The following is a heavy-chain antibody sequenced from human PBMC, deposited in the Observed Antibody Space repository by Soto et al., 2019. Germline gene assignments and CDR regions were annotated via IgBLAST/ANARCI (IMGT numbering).Heavy chain of an antibody. CDR2: IYYSGST. V-gene: IGHV4-39*01. Sequence: PSETLSLTCQVSGCAISSSSYYWGWIRQPPGKGLEWIGSIYYSGSTYYNPSLKSRVTISVDTSKNQFSLKLSSVTAADTAVYYCARQMWIQLSYYYYYGMAVRGKGTTAPASS. CDR1: GCAISSSSYY. CDR3: ARQMWIQLSYYYYYGMAV. J-gene: IGHJ6*04. D-gene: IGHD5-18*01.